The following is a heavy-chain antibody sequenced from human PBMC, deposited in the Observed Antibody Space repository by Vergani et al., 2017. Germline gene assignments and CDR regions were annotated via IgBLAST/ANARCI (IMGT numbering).Heavy chain of an antibody. CDR3: ARYFSAPYDFWSAGNWFDP. J-gene: IGHJ5*02. CDR1: GYTLTELS. D-gene: IGHD3-3*01. Sequence: QVQLVQSGAEVKKPGASVKVSCKVSGYTLTELSMHWVRQAPGKGLEWMEGVDPEDGETIYAQKFQGRVTMTEDTSTDTAYMELSSLRSEDTAVYYCARYFSAPYDFWSAGNWFDPWGQGTLVTVSS. CDR2: VDPEDGET. V-gene: IGHV1-24*01.